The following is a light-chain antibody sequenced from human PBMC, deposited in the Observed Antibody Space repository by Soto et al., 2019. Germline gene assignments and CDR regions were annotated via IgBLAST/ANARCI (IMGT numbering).Light chain of an antibody. CDR1: SSDVGASNY. V-gene: IGLV2-14*01. CDR3: YSYTTSSTRV. CDR2: DVS. Sequence: QSVLTQPASVSGSPGQSITISCTATSSDVGASNYVSWYQQHPGKAPKLMIYDVSNRPSGVSNRFSGSKSGNTASLTISGLQAEDEADYYCYSYTTSSTRVFGGGTKLTV. J-gene: IGLJ2*01.